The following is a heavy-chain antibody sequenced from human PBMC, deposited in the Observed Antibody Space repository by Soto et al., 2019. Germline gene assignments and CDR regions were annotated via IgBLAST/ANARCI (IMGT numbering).Heavy chain of an antibody. D-gene: IGHD5-12*01. J-gene: IGHJ4*02. CDR2: IKSKTDGGTT. CDR1: GFTFSNAW. CDR3: TTGTIREEMATIPYFDY. Sequence: PGGSLRLSCAASGFTFSNAWMNWVRQAPGKGLEWVGRIKSKTDGGTTDCAAPVKGRFTISRDDSKNTLYLQMNSLKTEDTAVYYCTTGTIREEMATIPYFDYWGQGTLVTVSS. V-gene: IGHV3-15*07.